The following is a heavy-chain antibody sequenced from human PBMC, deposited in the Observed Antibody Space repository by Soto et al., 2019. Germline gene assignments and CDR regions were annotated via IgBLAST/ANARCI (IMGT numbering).Heavy chain of an antibody. J-gene: IGHJ4*02. CDR1: GFTFTTYA. CDR3: AKNWDSTFSSSSH. CDR2: ISGSGGST. D-gene: IGHD6-6*01. Sequence: EVQLLESGGGLVQPGGSLRLSCAASGFTFTTYAMTWVRQAPGKGLEWVSAISGSGGSTYYADSVKGRFTISRDNSKNTQLLQMNSLRAEDTAVYYCAKNWDSTFSSSSHWGQGTLVTVSS. V-gene: IGHV3-23*01.